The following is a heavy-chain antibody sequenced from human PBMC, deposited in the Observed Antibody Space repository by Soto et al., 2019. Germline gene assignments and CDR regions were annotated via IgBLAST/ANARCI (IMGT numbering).Heavy chain of an antibody. J-gene: IGHJ6*02. V-gene: IGHV4-59*01. Sequence: NPSETLSLTCTVSGGSISSYYWSWIRQPPGKGLEWIGYIYYSGSTNYNPSLKSRVTISVDTSKNQFSLKLSSVTAADTAVYYCAGDTIYDSSGYYYYYGMDVWGQGTTVTVSS. CDR1: GGSISSYY. D-gene: IGHD3-22*01. CDR3: AGDTIYDSSGYYYYYGMDV. CDR2: IYYSGST.